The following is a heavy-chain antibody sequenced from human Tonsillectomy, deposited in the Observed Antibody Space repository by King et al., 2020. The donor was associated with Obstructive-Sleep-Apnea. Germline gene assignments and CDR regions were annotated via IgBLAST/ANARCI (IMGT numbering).Heavy chain of an antibody. CDR1: GFTVGSNY. CDR2: IYSGGST. V-gene: IGHV3-66*01. Sequence: VQLVESGGGLVQPGGSLRLSCAASGFTVGSNYMSWVRQAPGKGLEWVSIIYSGGSTYYADSVKGRFTISRDNSKNTLYLQMTSLKAEDTAVYYCARDVNYYDSGSSLDYWGQGTLVTVSS. CDR3: ARDVNYYDSGSSLDY. J-gene: IGHJ4*02. D-gene: IGHD3-10*01.